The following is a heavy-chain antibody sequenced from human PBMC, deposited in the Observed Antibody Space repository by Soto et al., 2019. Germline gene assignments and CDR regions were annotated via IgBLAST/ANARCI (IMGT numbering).Heavy chain of an antibody. D-gene: IGHD3-10*01. CDR2: IYPGDSDT. CDR1: GYSFTSYW. CDR3: ERNNTVRGVIIKKFDY. V-gene: IGHV5-51*01. J-gene: IGHJ4*02. Sequence: GESLKISCKGSGYSFTSYWIGWVRQMPGKGLEWMGIIYPGDSDTRYSPSFQGQVTISADKSISTAYLQWSSLKASETAMYYCERNNTVRGVIIKKFDYWGQGTLVTVSS.